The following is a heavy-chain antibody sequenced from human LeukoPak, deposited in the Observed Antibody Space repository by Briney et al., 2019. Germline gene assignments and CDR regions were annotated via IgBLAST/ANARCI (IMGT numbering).Heavy chain of an antibody. Sequence: PSETLSLTCGVRGVSFSGNYWSWIRQSPRKGLERIGEIYQTKYTTYNPSLKSRVTIWADTSVNQLSLTVTSVTAADTAIYYCARIRCSPGDDSCYNYWGRGTLVTVSS. J-gene: IGHJ4*02. V-gene: IGHV4-34*01. D-gene: IGHD2-21*01. CDR1: GVSFSGNY. CDR2: IYQTKYT. CDR3: ARIRCSPGDDSCYNY.